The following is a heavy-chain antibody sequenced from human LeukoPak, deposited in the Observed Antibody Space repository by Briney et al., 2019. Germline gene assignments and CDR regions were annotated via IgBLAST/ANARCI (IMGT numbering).Heavy chain of an antibody. Sequence: ASVKVSCKVSGYTLTELSMHWVRQAPGKGLEWMGWMNPNSGNTGYAQKFQGRVTMTRNTSISTAYMELSSLRSEDTAVYYCARGTMIVVASFDIWGQGTMVTVSS. CDR3: ARGTMIVVASFDI. CDR2: MNPNSGNT. V-gene: IGHV1-8*01. J-gene: IGHJ3*02. CDR1: GYTLTELS. D-gene: IGHD3-22*01.